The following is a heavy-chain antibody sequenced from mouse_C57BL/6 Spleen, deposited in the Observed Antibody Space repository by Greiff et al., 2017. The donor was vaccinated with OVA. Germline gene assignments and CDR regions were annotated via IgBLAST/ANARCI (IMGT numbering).Heavy chain of an antibody. CDR1: GYTFTSYW. CDR3: ARSTTVVADFDY. V-gene: IGHV1-69*01. J-gene: IGHJ2*01. D-gene: IGHD1-1*01. CDR2: IDPSDSYT. Sequence: VQLQQPGAELVMPGASVKLSCKASGYTFTSYWMHWVKQRPGQGLEWIGEIDPSDSYTNYNQKFKGKSTLTVDKSSSTAYMQLSSLTSEDSAVYYGARSTTVVADFDYWGQGTTLTVSS.